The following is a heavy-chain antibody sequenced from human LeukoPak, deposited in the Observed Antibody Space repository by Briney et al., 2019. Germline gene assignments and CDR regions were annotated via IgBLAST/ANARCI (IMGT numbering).Heavy chain of an antibody. D-gene: IGHD6-19*01. CDR2: INPNSGGT. CDR1: GYTFTGYY. CDR3: AKDIAVAGTWDWFDP. Sequence: ASVKVSCKASGYTFTGYYMHWVRQAPGQGLEWMGWINPNSGGTNYAQKFQGRVTMTRDTSISTAYMELSRLRSDDTAVYYCAKDIAVAGTWDWFDPWGQGTLVTVSS. J-gene: IGHJ5*02. V-gene: IGHV1-2*02.